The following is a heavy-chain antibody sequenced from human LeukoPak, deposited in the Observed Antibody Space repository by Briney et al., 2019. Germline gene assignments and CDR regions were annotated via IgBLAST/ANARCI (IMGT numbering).Heavy chain of an antibody. CDR3: ASRKYYFDY. CDR2: IKQDGSEK. Sequence: GGSLRLSCPASRFTFSSYWMSWVRQAPEKGLEWVANIKQDGSEKYYVDSVKGRFTISRDNAKNSLYLQMNSLRAEDTAVYYCASRKYYFDYWGQGTLVTVSS. V-gene: IGHV3-7*01. J-gene: IGHJ4*02. CDR1: RFTFSSYW.